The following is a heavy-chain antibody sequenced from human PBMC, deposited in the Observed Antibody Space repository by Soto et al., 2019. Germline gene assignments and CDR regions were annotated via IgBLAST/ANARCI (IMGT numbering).Heavy chain of an antibody. CDR2: TRNKANSYTT. CDR1: GFTFSDHY. D-gene: IGHD3-10*01. J-gene: IGHJ6*03. V-gene: IGHV3-72*01. Sequence: GSLRLSCAASGFTFSDHYMDWVRQAPGKGLEWVGRTRNKANSYTTEYAASVKGRFTISRDDSKNSLYLQMNSLKTEDTAVYYCARGGMVRGVARYYYYMDVWGKGTTVTVSS. CDR3: ARGGMVRGVARYYYYMDV.